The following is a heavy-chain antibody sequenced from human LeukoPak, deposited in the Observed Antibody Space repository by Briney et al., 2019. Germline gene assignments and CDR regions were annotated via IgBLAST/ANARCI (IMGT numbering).Heavy chain of an antibody. CDR2: IYSGGST. J-gene: IGHJ4*02. CDR3: AGLKSSSYSVDY. V-gene: IGHV3-66*04. D-gene: IGHD6-13*01. CDR1: GLTVSSNY. Sequence: GSLRLSCATSGLTVSSNYMSWVRQAPGKGLEWVSVIYSGGSTYYADSVKGRFTISRDNSKNTLYLQMNSLRAEDTAVYYCAGLKSSSYSVDYWGQGTLVTVSS.